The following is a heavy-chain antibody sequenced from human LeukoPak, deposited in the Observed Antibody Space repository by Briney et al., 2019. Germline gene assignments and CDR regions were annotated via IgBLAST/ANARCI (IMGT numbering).Heavy chain of an antibody. CDR1: GGSVSNSNYY. J-gene: IGHJ3*02. CDR3: ARVFYDSSGFNASDI. V-gene: IGHV4-39*07. CDR2: IYYTGST. D-gene: IGHD3-22*01. Sequence: SETLSLTCTVSGGSVSNSNYYWGWIRQPPGKGLEWIASIYYTGSTSYNPSLKSRVTMSVDTSKNQFSLKLSSVTAADTAVYYCARVFYDSSGFNASDIWGQGTMVTVSS.